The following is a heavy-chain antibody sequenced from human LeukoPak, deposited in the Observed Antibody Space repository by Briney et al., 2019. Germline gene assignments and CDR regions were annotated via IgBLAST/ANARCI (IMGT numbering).Heavy chain of an antibody. CDR2: IYPGGSDT. D-gene: IGHD3-10*01. CDR1: GSIFTTYW. Sequence: GESLKISCKGSGSIFTTYWIAWVRQLPGKGLEWMGIIYPGGSDTRYSPSFQGQVTISADKSINTAYLQWSSLKASDTAMYYCARLTLWFGEISQNWFDPWGQGTLVTVSS. V-gene: IGHV5-51*01. CDR3: ARLTLWFGEISQNWFDP. J-gene: IGHJ5*02.